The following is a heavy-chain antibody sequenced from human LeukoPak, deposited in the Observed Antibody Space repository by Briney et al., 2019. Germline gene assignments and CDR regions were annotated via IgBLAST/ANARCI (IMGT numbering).Heavy chain of an antibody. CDR3: ARGPSEWHSNLSYGMDV. CDR1: GDSVSSNSAA. J-gene: IGHJ6*02. D-gene: IGHD3-3*01. V-gene: IGHV6-1*01. CDR2: TYYRSKWYN. Sequence: SQTLSLTCAISGDSVSSNSAAWNWIRQSPSRGLEWLGRTYYRSKWYNDYAVSVKSRITINPDTSKNQFSLRLNSVTPEDTAVYYCARGPSEWHSNLSYGMDVWGQGTTVTVSS.